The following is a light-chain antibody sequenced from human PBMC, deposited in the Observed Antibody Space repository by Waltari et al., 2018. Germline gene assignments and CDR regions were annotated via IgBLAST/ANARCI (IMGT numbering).Light chain of an antibody. Sequence: GQTVRITCQGDSLRSYYASWYQQRPGQAPVLVMYDKNNRPSGVPDRFSGSSSDNTASLTITGAQAEDEAVYYCHSRDASGVGGTFGGGTKLTVL. CDR1: SLRSYY. CDR3: HSRDASGVGGT. V-gene: IGLV3-19*01. J-gene: IGLJ2*01. CDR2: DKN.